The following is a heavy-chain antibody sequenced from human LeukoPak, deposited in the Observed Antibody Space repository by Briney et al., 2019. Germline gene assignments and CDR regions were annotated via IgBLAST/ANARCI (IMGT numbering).Heavy chain of an antibody. CDR2: ISGSGGST. J-gene: IGHJ6*02. D-gene: IGHD3-16*01. Sequence: GGSLRLSCAASGFTFSSYAMSWVRQAPGKGLEWVSAISGSGGSTYYADSVKGRFTISRDNSKNTLYLQMNSLRAEDTAVYYCARDSGMINSNYYYYGMDVWGQGTTVTVSS. V-gene: IGHV3-23*01. CDR1: GFTFSSYA. CDR3: ARDSGMINSNYYYYGMDV.